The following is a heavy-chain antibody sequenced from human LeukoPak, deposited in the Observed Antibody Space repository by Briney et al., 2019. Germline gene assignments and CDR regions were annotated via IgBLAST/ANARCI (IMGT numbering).Heavy chain of an antibody. Sequence: SETLSLTCAVYGGSFSGYYWSWIRQPPGKGLEWIGEINHSGSTNYNPSLKSRVTISVDTSKNQFSLKVNSVTAADTAVYYCARIVRDLRQLSDYWGQGTLVTVSS. CDR2: INHSGST. D-gene: IGHD5-18*01. CDR3: ARIVRDLRQLSDY. J-gene: IGHJ4*02. CDR1: GGSFSGYY. V-gene: IGHV4-34*01.